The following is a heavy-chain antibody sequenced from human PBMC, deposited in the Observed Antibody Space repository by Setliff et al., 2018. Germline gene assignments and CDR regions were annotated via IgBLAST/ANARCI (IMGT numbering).Heavy chain of an antibody. CDR1: GFSFSGSA. J-gene: IGHJ4*02. V-gene: IGHV3-73*01. Sequence: PGGSLRLSCAASGFSFSGSAVYWVRQASVKGLEWIGRIRGRTDNYATAYAASVRGRFTISRDDSKNTAYLQMNSLKTEDTAVYYCTMYVYGYVYWGQGTLVTVSS. CDR2: IRGRTDNYAT. CDR3: TMYVYGYVY. D-gene: IGHD5-18*01.